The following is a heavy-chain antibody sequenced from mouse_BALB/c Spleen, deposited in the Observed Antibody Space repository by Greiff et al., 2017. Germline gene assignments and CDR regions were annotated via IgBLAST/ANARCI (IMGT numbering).Heavy chain of an antibody. Sequence: EVKLVESGAELVRPGALVKLSCKASGFNIKDYYMHWVKQRPEQGLEWIGWIDPENGNTIYDPKFQGKASITADTSSNTAYLQLSSLTSEDTAVYYCARRRYDDYYAMDYWGQGTSVTVSS. CDR1: GFNIKDYY. J-gene: IGHJ4*01. D-gene: IGHD2-14*01. CDR3: ARRRYDDYYAMDY. CDR2: IDPENGNT. V-gene: IGHV14-1*02.